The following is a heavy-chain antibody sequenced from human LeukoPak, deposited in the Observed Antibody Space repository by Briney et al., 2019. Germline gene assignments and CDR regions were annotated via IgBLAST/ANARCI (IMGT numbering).Heavy chain of an antibody. J-gene: IGHJ4*02. Sequence: VASVKVSCKASGGTFSSYTISWVRQAPGQGLEWMGGIIPIFGTANYAQKFQGRVTITTDESTSTAYMELSSLRSEDTAVYYCARDTYYYDSSGYWSWGYWGQGTLVTVSS. CDR2: IIPIFGTA. CDR1: GGTFSSYT. V-gene: IGHV1-69*05. D-gene: IGHD3-22*01. CDR3: ARDTYYYDSSGYWSWGY.